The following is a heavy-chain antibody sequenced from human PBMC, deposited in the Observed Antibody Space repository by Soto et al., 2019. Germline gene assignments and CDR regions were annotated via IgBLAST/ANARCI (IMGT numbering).Heavy chain of an antibody. CDR2: IFDSGTT. CDR3: ASPASGWYPVY. V-gene: IGHV4-31*01. Sequence: QVQLQESGPGLVKPSQTLSLTCTVSGGSISSGGYYWSWLRQHPGKGLEWIGYIFDSGTTYYNPSLKSAVHISVDPSQSQFSLRLTSVTAPDTAVYYCASPASGWYPVYWGPGTLVTVSS. J-gene: IGHJ4*02. CDR1: GGSISSGGYY. D-gene: IGHD6-19*01.